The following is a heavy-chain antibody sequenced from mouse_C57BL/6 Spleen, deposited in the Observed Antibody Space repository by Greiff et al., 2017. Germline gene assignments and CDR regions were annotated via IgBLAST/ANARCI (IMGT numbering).Heavy chain of an antibody. CDR1: GYTFTDYE. J-gene: IGHJ1*03. CDR2: IDPETGGT. CDR3: TRSRGYLDV. Sequence: QVQLQQSGAELVRPGASVTLSCKASGYTFTDYEMPWVKQTPVHGLEWIGAIDPETGGTAYNQKFKGKAILTADKSSSTTYMELRSLTSEDSAVYYCTRSRGYLDVWGTGTTVTVSS. V-gene: IGHV1-15*01.